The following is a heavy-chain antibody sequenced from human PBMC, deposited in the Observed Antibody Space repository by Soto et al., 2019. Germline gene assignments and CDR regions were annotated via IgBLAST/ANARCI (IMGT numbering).Heavy chain of an antibody. CDR2: IDSDGSGT. CDR3: ARGWYGAFDI. V-gene: IGHV3-74*01. CDR1: GFTFSSYW. Sequence: EVQLVESGGGLVQPGGSLRLSCAASGFTFSSYWMHWVRQAPGKGLLWVSHIDSDGSGTIYADSVKGRFTTSRDNAKNTLYLQMNSLRAEDTAVYYCARGWYGAFDIWGQGTMVTVSS. J-gene: IGHJ3*02. D-gene: IGHD6-19*01.